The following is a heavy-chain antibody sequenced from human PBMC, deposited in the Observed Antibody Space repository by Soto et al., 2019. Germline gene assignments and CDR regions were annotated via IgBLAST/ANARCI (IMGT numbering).Heavy chain of an antibody. J-gene: IGHJ3*02. CDR3: ARDGRYGVSDAFDI. Sequence: EVQLVESGGGLVQPGGSLRLSCAASGFTFSSYSMKWVRQAPGKGLEWVSYISSSSSTIYYADSVKGRFTISRDNAKNSLYLQMNSLRAEDTAVYYCARDGRYGVSDAFDIWGQGTMVTVSS. D-gene: IGHD4-17*01. CDR1: GFTFSSYS. CDR2: ISSSSSTI. V-gene: IGHV3-48*01.